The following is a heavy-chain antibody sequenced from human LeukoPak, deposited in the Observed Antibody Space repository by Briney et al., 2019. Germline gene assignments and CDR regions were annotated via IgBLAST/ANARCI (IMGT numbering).Heavy chain of an antibody. D-gene: IGHD3-9*01. CDR1: GFTFSRYD. V-gene: IGHV3-30-3*01. CDR3: AKDLRYFDWLPTSDAFDI. CDR2: IAYDGNNK. Sequence: GRSLRLSCVASGFTFSRYDVHWVRQAPGKGLEWVAVIAYDGNNKIYADSVKGRFTISRDNSKNTLYLQMNSLRAEDTAVYYCAKDLRYFDWLPTSDAFDIWGQGTMVTVSS. J-gene: IGHJ3*02.